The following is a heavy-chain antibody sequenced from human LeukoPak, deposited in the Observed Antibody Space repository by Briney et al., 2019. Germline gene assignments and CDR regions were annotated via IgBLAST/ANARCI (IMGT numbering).Heavy chain of an antibody. J-gene: IGHJ4*02. D-gene: IGHD4-17*01. CDR1: GFTFSSYG. V-gene: IGHV3-30*02. Sequence: GGSLRLSCAASGFTFSSYGMHWVRQAPGKGLEWVAFIRYDGSNKYYADSVKGRFTISRDNSKNTLYLQMNSLRAEDTAVYYCAKEREFTVTSFYFDYWGQGTLVTVSS. CDR2: IRYDGSNK. CDR3: AKEREFTVTSFYFDY.